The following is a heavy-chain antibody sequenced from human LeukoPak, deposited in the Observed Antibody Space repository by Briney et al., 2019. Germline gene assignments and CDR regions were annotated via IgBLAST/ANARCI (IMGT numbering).Heavy chain of an antibody. J-gene: IGHJ5*02. D-gene: IGHD3-10*01. CDR1: GGSISSGYY. CDR3: ARDQYYYGSGSYYVEYNWFDP. Sequence: SETLSLTCTVSGGSISSGYYWGWIRQPPGKGLEWIGSIYHSGSTYYNPSLKSRVTISVDTSKNQFSLKLSSVTAADTAVYYCARDQYYYGSGSYYVEYNWFDPWGQGTLVTVSS. V-gene: IGHV4-38-2*02. CDR2: IYHSGST.